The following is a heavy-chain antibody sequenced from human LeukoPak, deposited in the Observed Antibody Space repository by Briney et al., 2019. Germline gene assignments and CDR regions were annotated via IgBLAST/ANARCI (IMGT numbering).Heavy chain of an antibody. V-gene: IGHV3-48*04. CDR1: GFTFSSYS. D-gene: IGHD3-22*01. CDR3: ARVADSSGYSTDF. J-gene: IGHJ4*02. CDR2: ISSGSNTI. Sequence: PGGSLRLSCAASGFTFSSYSMNWVRQAPGKGLEWISYISSGSNTIYYADSVKGRFTISRDNAKNSLYLQMNSLRAEDTAVYYCARVADSSGYSTDFWGQGTLVTVSS.